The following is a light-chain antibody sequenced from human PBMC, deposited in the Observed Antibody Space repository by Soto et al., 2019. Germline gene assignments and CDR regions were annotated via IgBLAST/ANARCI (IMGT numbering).Light chain of an antibody. Sequence: QSVLTQPASVSGSPGQSITISCTGTSSDVGGYNYVSWYQQHPGKAPKFMIYDVSNRPSGVFYRFSGSKSGNTASLTISGLQAEDEADYYCCSYTTSNTRQIVFGTGTRSPS. J-gene: IGLJ1*01. CDR1: SSDVGGYNY. CDR3: CSYTTSNTRQIV. V-gene: IGLV2-14*01. CDR2: DVS.